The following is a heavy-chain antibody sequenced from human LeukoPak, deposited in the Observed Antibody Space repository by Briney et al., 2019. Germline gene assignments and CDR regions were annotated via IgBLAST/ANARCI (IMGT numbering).Heavy chain of an antibody. J-gene: IGHJ4*02. CDR3: ARGWYDFWSGYYGY. CDR2: INPNSGGT. D-gene: IGHD3-3*01. Sequence: GASVKVSCKASGYTFTGYYMHWVRQAPGQGFEWMGWINPNSGGTNYAQKFQGRVTMTRDTSISTAYMELSRLRSDDTAVYYCARGWYDFWSGYYGYWGQGTLVTVSS. CDR1: GYTFTGYY. V-gene: IGHV1-2*02.